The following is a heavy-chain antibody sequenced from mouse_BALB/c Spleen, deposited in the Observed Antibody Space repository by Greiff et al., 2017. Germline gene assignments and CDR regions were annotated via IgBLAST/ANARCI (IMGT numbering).Heavy chain of an antibody. J-gene: IGHJ3*01. Sequence: QVQLKESGPGLVQPSQSLSITCTVSGFSLTSYGVHWVRQSPGKGLEWLGVIWSGGSTDYNAAFITRLSISKDNSKSQVFFKMNSLQANDTAIYYCARKADGSSSFAYWGQGTLVTVSA. CDR1: GFSLTSYG. D-gene: IGHD1-1*01. CDR2: IWSGGST. CDR3: ARKADGSSSFAY. V-gene: IGHV2-2*02.